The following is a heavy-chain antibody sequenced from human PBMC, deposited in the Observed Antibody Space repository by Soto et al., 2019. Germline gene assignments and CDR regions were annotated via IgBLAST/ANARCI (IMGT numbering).Heavy chain of an antibody. V-gene: IGHV3-74*01. Sequence: EVPLVESGGGSVQPGGSLRLSCVASGITFTNYWMHWVRQVPGKGLVWVARVDSDGRGTSYADFVKGRFTISRDNAKNTLYLQMNSQRVEYTAMYYCGTDFEHWGQGIPVTVSS. CDR3: GTDFEH. J-gene: IGHJ4*02. CDR1: GITFTNYW. CDR2: VDSDGRGT.